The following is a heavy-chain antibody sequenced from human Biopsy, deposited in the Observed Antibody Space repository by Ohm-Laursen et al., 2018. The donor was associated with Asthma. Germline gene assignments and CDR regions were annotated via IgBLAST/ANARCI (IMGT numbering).Heavy chain of an antibody. J-gene: IGHJ3*02. CDR3: ARTYFDFLTGQVHDAFAM. Sequence: SVKVSCKASGYTFINYAIHWVRQAPGQRLEWMGWINAGNGNTKYSQRVQGRVTITRDTSASTAYMDLSSLRSEDTAVYYCARTYFDFLTGQVHDAFAMWGQGTMVTVSS. V-gene: IGHV1-3*01. CDR1: GYTFINYA. CDR2: INAGNGNT. D-gene: IGHD3-9*01.